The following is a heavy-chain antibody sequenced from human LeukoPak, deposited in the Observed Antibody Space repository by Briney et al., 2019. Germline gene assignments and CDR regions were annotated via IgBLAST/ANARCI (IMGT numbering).Heavy chain of an antibody. Sequence: SETLSLTCTVSVGSISRNYCSWIRQSPGKGLEWIAYMSYSGHSNSNPSLRSRVTTSVDTSKNQFSLRLNTVTAADTAVYYCATIVRGGASFDIWGRGTMVTVSS. J-gene: IGHJ3*02. CDR2: MSYSGHS. V-gene: IGHV4-59*01. D-gene: IGHD1-26*01. CDR1: VGSISRNY. CDR3: ATIVRGGASFDI.